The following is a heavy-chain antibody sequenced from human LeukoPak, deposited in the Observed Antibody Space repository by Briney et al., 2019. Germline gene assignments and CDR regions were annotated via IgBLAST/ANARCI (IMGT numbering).Heavy chain of an antibody. Sequence: GGSLRLSCVASGFTFSSYAMNWFRQAPGMGLEWVSAIRGSGDSTHYADSVKGRFTISRDNAKNSLYLQMNSLRAEDTAVYYCARGGFWTGYWGQGTLVTVSS. V-gene: IGHV3-23*01. CDR2: IRGSGDST. J-gene: IGHJ4*02. D-gene: IGHD3/OR15-3a*01. CDR3: ARGGFWTGY. CDR1: GFTFSSYA.